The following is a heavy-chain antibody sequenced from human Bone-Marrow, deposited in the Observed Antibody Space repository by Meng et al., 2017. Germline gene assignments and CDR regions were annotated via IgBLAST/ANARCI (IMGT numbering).Heavy chain of an antibody. CDR1: GFTFSSDG. CDR3: ARERVDDDY. CDR2: IWYDGRNK. J-gene: IGHJ4*02. Sequence: PVGVGGGVSRQGRSLRLACECSGFTFSSDGMHWVRQAPGKGLDWVAVIWYDGRNKYYADSWKGRFTISRDNSKNTLYLQMNSLRAEDTALYYCARERVDDDYWGQGTLVTVSS. V-gene: IGHV3-33*01. D-gene: IGHD3/OR15-3a*01.